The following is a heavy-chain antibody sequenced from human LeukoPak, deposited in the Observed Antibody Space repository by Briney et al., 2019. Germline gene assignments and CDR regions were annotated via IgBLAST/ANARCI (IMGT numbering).Heavy chain of an antibody. CDR2: TYYRSKWYD. CDR1: GDTLSSNSAA. Sequence: SQTLSLTCAISGDTLSSNSAAWNWIRQSPSRGLEWLGSTYYRSKWYDDYAVSVQSRINIHPHKSRHQSSLQLNSVTPEDTAVYYCAVLYDSSGLDYYYGMDVWGQGTTVTVSS. V-gene: IGHV6-1*01. J-gene: IGHJ6*02. CDR3: AVLYDSSGLDYYYGMDV. D-gene: IGHD3-22*01.